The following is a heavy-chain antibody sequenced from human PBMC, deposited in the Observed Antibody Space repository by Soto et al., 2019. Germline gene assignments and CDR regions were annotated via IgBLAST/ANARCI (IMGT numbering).Heavy chain of an antibody. J-gene: IGHJ6*02. CDR2: IIPIFGTA. CDR1: GGTFSSYA. D-gene: IGHD2-15*01. CDR3: EREVGGSSHFLGMDV. V-gene: IGHV1-69*13. Sequence: ASVKVSCKASGGTFSSYAISWVRQAPGQGLEWMGGIIPIFGTANYAQKFQGRVTITADESTSTAYMELSSLRSEDTAVYYCEREVGGSSHFLGMDVWGQGTTVTVSS.